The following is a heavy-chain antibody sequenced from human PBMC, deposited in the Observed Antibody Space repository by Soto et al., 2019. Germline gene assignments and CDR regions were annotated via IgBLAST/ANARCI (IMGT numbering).Heavy chain of an antibody. CDR3: ARASIVGLPAANPSHGFEI. V-gene: IGHV1-69*13. CDR1: GGTFSSYA. Sequence: SVKVSCKASGGTFSSYAISWVRQAPGQGLEWMGGIIPIFGTANYAQKFQGRVTITADESTSTAYMELSSLRSEDTAVYYCARASIVGLPAANPSHGFEIWGRGTMFAVSS. CDR2: IIPIFGTA. D-gene: IGHD2-2*01. J-gene: IGHJ3*02.